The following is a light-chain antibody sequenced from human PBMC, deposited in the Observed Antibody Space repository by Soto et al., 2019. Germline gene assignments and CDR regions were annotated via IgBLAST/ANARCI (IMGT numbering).Light chain of an antibody. J-gene: IGLJ1*01. V-gene: IGLV1-44*01. CDR2: SSN. CDR1: SSNIGRHS. CDR3: AAWDDSLNGHV. Sequence: QSVVTQAPSVSETPGQRVTISCSGGSSNIGRHSVSWYQQFPGTAPKLLIQSSNERPSGVPDRFSASKSGTSASLAISGLQSEDEADYYCAAWDDSLNGHVFGTGTKLTVL.